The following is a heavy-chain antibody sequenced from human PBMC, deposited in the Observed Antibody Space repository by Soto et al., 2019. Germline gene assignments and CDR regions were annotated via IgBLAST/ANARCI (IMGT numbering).Heavy chain of an antibody. CDR2: IIPIFGTA. J-gene: IGHJ4*02. D-gene: IGHD6-19*01. Sequence: SVKVSCKASGGTFSSYAISWVRQAPGQGLEWMGGIIPIFGTANYAQKFQGRVTITADKSTSTAYMELSSLRSEDTAVYYCARVGRESSGIFDYWGQGTLVTVSS. V-gene: IGHV1-69*06. CDR1: GGTFSSYA. CDR3: ARVGRESSGIFDY.